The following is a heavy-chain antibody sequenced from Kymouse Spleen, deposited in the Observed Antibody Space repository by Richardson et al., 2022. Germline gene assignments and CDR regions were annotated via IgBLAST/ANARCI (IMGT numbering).Heavy chain of an antibody. V-gene: IGHV3-20*d01. Sequence: EVQLVESGGGVVRPGGSLRLSCAASGFTFDDYGMSWVRQAPGKGLEWVSGINWNGGSTGYADSVKGRFTISRDNAKNSLYLQMNSLRAEDTALYYCARDVGITMVRGVMGYYYYYGMDVWGQGTTVTVSS. D-gene: IGHD3-10*01. CDR1: GFTFDDYG. CDR3: ARDVGITMVRGVMGYYYYYGMDV. J-gene: IGHJ6*02. CDR2: INWNGGST.